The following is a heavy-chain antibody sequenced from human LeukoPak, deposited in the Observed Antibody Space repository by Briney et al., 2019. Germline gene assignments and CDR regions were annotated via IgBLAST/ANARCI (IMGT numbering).Heavy chain of an antibody. CDR2: IYGDDDK. Sequence: FGPTLVKPTQTLTLTCTFSGFSLSTSGVGVGWIRQPPGKGLEWLALIYGDDDKRYSPSLKSRVTITKDTSKNQVVLTMTNMDSVDTATYYCAHRRDYSRRDWFDPWGQGTLVTVSS. CDR1: GFSLSTSGVG. CDR3: AHRRDYSRRDWFDP. D-gene: IGHD4-11*01. J-gene: IGHJ5*02. V-gene: IGHV2-5*02.